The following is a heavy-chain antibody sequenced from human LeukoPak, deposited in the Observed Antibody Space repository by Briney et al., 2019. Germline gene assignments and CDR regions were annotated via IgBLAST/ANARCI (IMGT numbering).Heavy chain of an antibody. CDR1: GFTFSSYG. J-gene: IGHJ4*02. CDR3: ARSGCSRTSCYGGFDY. D-gene: IGHD2-2*01. Sequence: QPGRSLRLSCAASGFTFSSYGMHWVRQAPGKGLDWVAAIWYDGSNKYDADSVNGRFTISRDNSRNKLYLQRNSVRAADTAVYSCARSGCSRTSCYGGFDYWGQGTLVTVSS. CDR2: IWYDGSNK. V-gene: IGHV3-33*01.